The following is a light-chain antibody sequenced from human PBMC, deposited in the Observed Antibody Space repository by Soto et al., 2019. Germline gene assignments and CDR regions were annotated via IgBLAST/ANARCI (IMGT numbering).Light chain of an antibody. CDR2: GAR. Sequence: VLTQSPGTLSLSPGERATLTGRASQSVTIGYLAWLQQKPGQAPRLLIYGARTRATGVPDRFSASGSGTDFSHTIGRLGHEDFAVYYCQQYGTSPWTCGQGTKADSK. V-gene: IGKV3-20*01. CDR1: QSVTIGY. J-gene: IGKJ1*01. CDR3: QQYGTSPWT.